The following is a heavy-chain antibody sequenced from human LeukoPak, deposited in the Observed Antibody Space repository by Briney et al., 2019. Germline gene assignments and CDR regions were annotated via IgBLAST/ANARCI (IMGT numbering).Heavy chain of an antibody. CDR3: ARDVVDTAMVDAFDI. CDR2: INSDGSST. D-gene: IGHD5-18*01. V-gene: IGHV3-74*01. CDR1: GFTFSSYW. J-gene: IGHJ3*02. Sequence: GGSLRLSCAASGFTFSSYWMHWVRQAPGKGLVWVSRINSDGSSTSYADSVKGRFTISRDNAKNSLYLQMNSLRDEDTAVYYCARDVVDTAMVDAFDIWGQGTMVTVSS.